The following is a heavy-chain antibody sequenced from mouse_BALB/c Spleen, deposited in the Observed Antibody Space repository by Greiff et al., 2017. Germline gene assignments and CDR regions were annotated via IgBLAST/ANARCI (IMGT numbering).Heavy chain of an antibody. CDR3: ARDYYGIYYAMDY. CDR1: GYAFSSSW. CDR2: IYPGDGDT. J-gene: IGHJ4*01. V-gene: IGHV1-82*01. Sequence: QVQLQQSGPELVKPGASVKISCKASGYAFSSSWMNWVKQRPGQGLEWIGRIYPGDGDTNYNGKFKGKATLTADKSSSTAYMQLSSLTSVDSAVYFCARDYYGIYYAMDYWGQGTSVTVSS. D-gene: IGHD1-2*01.